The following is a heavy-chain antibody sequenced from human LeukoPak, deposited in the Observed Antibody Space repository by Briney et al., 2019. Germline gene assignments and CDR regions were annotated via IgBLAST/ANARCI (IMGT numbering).Heavy chain of an antibody. CDR3: ARVKGSVGATSLDY. CDR2: IYTSGST. Sequence: PSETLSLTCTVSGGSISSYYWSWIRQPAGKGLEWIGRIYTSGSTNYNPSLKSRVTMSVDTSKNQFSLKLSSVTAADTAVYYCARVKGSVGATSLDYWGQGTLVTVSS. D-gene: IGHD1-26*01. CDR1: GGSISSYY. V-gene: IGHV4-4*07. J-gene: IGHJ4*02.